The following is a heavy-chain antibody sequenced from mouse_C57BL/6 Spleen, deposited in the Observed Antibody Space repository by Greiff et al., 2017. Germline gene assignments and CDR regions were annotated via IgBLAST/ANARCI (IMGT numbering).Heavy chain of an antibody. J-gene: IGHJ1*03. CDR2: INPNYGTT. D-gene: IGHD1-1*01. CDR3: SRRGGYYYGSSYWYFDV. V-gene: IGHV1-39*01. CDR1: GYSFTDYN. Sequence: EVQLVESGPELVKPGASVKISCKASGYSFTDYNMNWVKQSHGKSLEWIGVINPNYGTTSYNQKFKGKATLTVDQSSSTAYMQRNSLTSEDSAVXYGSRRGGYYYGSSYWYFDVWGTGTTVTVSS.